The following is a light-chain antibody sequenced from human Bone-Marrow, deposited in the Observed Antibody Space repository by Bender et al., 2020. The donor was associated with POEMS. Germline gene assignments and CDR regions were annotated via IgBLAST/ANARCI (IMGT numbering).Light chain of an antibody. CDR1: SSNIGAHA. CDR2: GNT. V-gene: IGLV1-40*01. J-gene: IGLJ1*01. CDR3: QSYDRRLNAYV. Sequence: QSVLTQPPSASGTPGQRVTISCSGGSSNIGAHAVNWYQHLPGTAPKLLISGNTYRPSGVPDRFSGSKSGTSASLAIAGLQAEDEADYYCQSYDRRLNAYVFGTGTRVIVL.